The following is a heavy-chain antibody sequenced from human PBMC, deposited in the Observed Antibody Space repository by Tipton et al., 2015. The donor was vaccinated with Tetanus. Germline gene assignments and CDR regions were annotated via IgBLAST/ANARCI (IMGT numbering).Heavy chain of an antibody. V-gene: IGHV5-51*01. Sequence: QSGAEVKKPGESLKISCQGSGYNFSYYSIGWVRHMPGKGLEWMGIVDPRDSGATYGPSFQGQVTISTDKSISTAYVQWTSLQASDTAIYFCARLPKHYSASGSTWGQGTLVTVSS. CDR2: VDPRDSGA. CDR1: GYNFSYYS. CDR3: ARLPKHYSASGST. J-gene: IGHJ5*02. D-gene: IGHD3-10*01.